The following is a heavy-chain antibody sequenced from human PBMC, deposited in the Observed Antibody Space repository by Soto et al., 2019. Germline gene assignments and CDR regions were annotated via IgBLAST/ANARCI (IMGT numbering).Heavy chain of an antibody. CDR2: ISPSGSNT. D-gene: IGHD3-16*01. CDR1: GLTFNRHS. CDR3: VSWVSANFDY. V-gene: IGHV3-23*05. J-gene: IGHJ4*02. Sequence: LRLSCTASGLTFNRHSMSWVRQAPGTGLEWVSTISPSGSNTHYADSVKGRFTISRDNSRNTLDLQMSSLRAADTALYYCVSWVSANFDYWGQGTPVTVSS.